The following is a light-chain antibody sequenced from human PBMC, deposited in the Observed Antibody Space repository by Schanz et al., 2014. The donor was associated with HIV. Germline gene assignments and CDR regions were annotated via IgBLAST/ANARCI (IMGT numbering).Light chain of an antibody. CDR2: EVS. CDR3: CSYAGTTTHWI. J-gene: IGLJ2*01. Sequence: QSVLTQPASVSGSPGQSITVSCSGASSDVLYSSFISWYQQQPGRPPKLMIYEVSERPSGVPDRFSGYKSGNTASLKISGLQAEDEAEYFCCSYAGTTTHWIFGGGTKLTVL. V-gene: IGLV2-23*02. CDR1: SSDVLYSSF.